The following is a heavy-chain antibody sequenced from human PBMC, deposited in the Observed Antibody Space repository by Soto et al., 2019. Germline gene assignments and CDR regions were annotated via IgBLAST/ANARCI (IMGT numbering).Heavy chain of an antibody. V-gene: IGHV5-51*01. CDR2: IYPGDSDT. D-gene: IGHD3-10*01. Sequence: GESLKISCNGSGYSFTSYWIGWVRQMPGKGLEWMGIIYPGDSDTRYSPSFQGQVTISADKSISTAYLQWSSLKASDTAMYYCAGHGGRALVWIGDLALVGMDVWGPGTRVTVSS. J-gene: IGHJ6*02. CDR1: GYSFTSYW. CDR3: AGHGGRALVWIGDLALVGMDV.